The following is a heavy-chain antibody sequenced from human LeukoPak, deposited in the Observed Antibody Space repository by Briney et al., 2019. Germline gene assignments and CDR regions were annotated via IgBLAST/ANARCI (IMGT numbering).Heavy chain of an antibody. CDR3: ARHGVGHFDY. J-gene: IGHJ4*02. CDR2: FYHGGST. V-gene: IGHV4-38-2*02. CDR1: GYSISTGYY. Sequence: SETLSLTCTVSGYSISTGYYWDWIRQPPGKGLEWIGTFYHGGSTYYNPSLKSRVTISVDTSKNQFSLNLTSVTAADTAVYYCARHGVGHFDYWGQGTLVTVSS. D-gene: IGHD3-3*01.